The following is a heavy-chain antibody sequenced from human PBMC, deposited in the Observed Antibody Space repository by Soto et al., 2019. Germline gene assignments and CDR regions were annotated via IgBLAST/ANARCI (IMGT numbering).Heavy chain of an antibody. CDR1: GFTFDDYA. J-gene: IGHJ4*02. V-gene: IGHV3-9*01. CDR3: AKGGQLLTEGGGY. Sequence: EVQLVESGGGLVQPGRSLRLSCAASGFTFDDYAMHWVRQAPGKGLEWVSGISWNSGSIGYADSVKGRFTISSDNAKNSRYLQMNSLRVEDTALYYCAKGGQLLTEGGGYWGQGTLVTVSS. CDR2: ISWNSGSI. D-gene: IGHD2-2*01.